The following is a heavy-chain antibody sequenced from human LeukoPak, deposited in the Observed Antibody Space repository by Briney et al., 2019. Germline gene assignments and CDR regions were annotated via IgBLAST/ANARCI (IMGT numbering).Heavy chain of an antibody. Sequence: GASVKVSCKASGGTFSSYAISWVRQAPGQGLEWMGGIIPIFGTANYAQKFQGRVTITADKSTSTAYMELSSLRSEDTAVYYCARGDILGYYYYYMDVWGKGTTVTISS. V-gene: IGHV1-69*06. CDR1: GGTFSSYA. D-gene: IGHD3-9*01. CDR2: IIPIFGTA. J-gene: IGHJ6*03. CDR3: ARGDILGYYYYYMDV.